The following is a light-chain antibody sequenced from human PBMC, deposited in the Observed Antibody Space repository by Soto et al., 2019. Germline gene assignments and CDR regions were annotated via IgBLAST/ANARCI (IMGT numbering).Light chain of an antibody. CDR2: GVS. Sequence: EVVLTQSPGPLSLSPGESATLSCRASQSVSSNYLAWYQQKPGQAPRLLIYGVSTRATGIPDRFSGSGSGTDFSLTISRMEPEDFALYYCQQYFTSPLTFGGGTKVDIK. V-gene: IGKV3-20*01. CDR1: QSVSSNY. J-gene: IGKJ4*01. CDR3: QQYFTSPLT.